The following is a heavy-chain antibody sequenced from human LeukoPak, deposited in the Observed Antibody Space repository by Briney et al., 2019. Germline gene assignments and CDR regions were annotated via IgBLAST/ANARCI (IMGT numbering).Heavy chain of an antibody. CDR1: GFTFSSYT. V-gene: IGHV3-23*01. CDR3: AKDGGLWVSAHWGDS. Sequence: PGGSLRLSCAASGFTFSSYTMSWVRQAPGKGLEWVSPITTSDGNTYYADSMKGRFTVSRDNSKNTLFLQMNSLRAEDTAVYYCAKDGGLWVSAHWGDSWGRGTLVTVSS. D-gene: IGHD7-27*01. J-gene: IGHJ4*02. CDR2: ITTSDGNT.